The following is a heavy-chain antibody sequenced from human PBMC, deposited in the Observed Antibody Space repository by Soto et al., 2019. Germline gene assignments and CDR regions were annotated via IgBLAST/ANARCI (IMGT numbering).Heavy chain of an antibody. CDR3: ARARNRIVGATALFDY. V-gene: IGHV3-13*01. J-gene: IGHJ4*02. D-gene: IGHD1-26*01. CDR1: GFTFSSYD. Sequence: GGSLRLSCAASGFTFSSYDMHWVRQATGKGLEWVSAIGTAGDTYYPGSVKGRFTISRENAKNSLYLQMNSLRAGDTAVYYCARARNRIVGATALFDYWGQGTLVTVSS. CDR2: IGTAGDT.